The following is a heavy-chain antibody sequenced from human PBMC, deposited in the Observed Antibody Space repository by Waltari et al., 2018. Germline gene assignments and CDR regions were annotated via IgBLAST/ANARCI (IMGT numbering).Heavy chain of an antibody. D-gene: IGHD5-18*01. CDR3: ASVVDTAMPGGLDV. V-gene: IGHV4-39*01. Sequence: QLQLQASVPGLVKPSETLSLTCTVSGGSISSSSYYWGWIRQPPGKGLEGSGSIYYSGSTDYNPSHMSRVTISVVTSKNQFSLKLSSVAAADPAVYYYASVVDTAMPGGLDVWGQGTMVTVSS. CDR1: GGSISSSSYY. J-gene: IGHJ3*01. CDR2: IYYSGST.